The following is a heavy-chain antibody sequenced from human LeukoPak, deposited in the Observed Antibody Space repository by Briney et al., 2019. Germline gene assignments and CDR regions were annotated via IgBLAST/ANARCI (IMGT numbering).Heavy chain of an antibody. CDR1: GYTFAGYY. CDR2: INPNSGGT. CDR3: ASGYYYDSNGFDP. Sequence: GASVKVSCKASGYTFAGYYMHWVRQAPGQGLEWMGWINPNSGGTNYAQKFQGRVTMTRDTSISTAYMELSRLRSDDTAVYYCASGYYYDSNGFDPWGQGTLVTVSS. V-gene: IGHV1-2*02. D-gene: IGHD3-22*01. J-gene: IGHJ5*02.